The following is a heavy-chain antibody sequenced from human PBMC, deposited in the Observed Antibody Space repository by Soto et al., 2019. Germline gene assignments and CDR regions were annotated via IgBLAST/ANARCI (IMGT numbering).Heavy chain of an antibody. CDR3: ARDPDYGANSGLGLVDY. V-gene: IGHV1-69*06. CDR2: IIPVFATP. J-gene: IGHJ4*02. Sequence: QVQLVQSGAEVKKPWSSVKVSCKASGGPFSDSSINWVRQSPGQGLEWMGGIIPVFATPNYAQKFQGRVTITADKSTSTAYMELSNLRSEDTAMYFWARDPDYGANSGLGLVDYWCQITMVTVTS. CDR1: GGPFSDSS. D-gene: IGHD4-17*01.